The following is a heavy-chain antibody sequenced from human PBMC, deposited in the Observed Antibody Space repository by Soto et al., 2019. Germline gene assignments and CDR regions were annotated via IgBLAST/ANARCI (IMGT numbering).Heavy chain of an antibody. D-gene: IGHD3-10*01. V-gene: IGHV4-31*03. CDR1: GGSISSGGYY. CDR3: ARDGSHGELLGWFDP. Sequence: SETLSLTCTVSGGSISSGGYYWSWIRQHPGKGLEWIGYIYYSGSTYYNPSLKSRVTISVDTSKNQFSLKLSSVTAADTAVYYCARDGSHGELLGWFDPWGQGTLVTVSS. J-gene: IGHJ5*02. CDR2: IYYSGST.